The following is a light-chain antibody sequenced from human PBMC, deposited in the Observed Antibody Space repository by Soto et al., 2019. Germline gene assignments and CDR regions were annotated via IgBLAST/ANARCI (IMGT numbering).Light chain of an antibody. CDR1: TSDVGGYNF. Sequence: QSVLTQPASVSGSPGQSITISCTGTTSDVGGYNFVSWYQHHPGKAPKLMIYNAFDRPSGVSNRFSGSKSGNTASLTISGLQAEDEAHYYCSSYTRGRVVFGGGTKLTVL. CDR2: NAF. CDR3: SSYTRGRVV. J-gene: IGLJ2*01. V-gene: IGLV2-14*03.